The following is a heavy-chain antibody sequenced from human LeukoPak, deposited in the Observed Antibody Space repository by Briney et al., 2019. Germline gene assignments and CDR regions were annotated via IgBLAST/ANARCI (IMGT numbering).Heavy chain of an antibody. CDR2: IIPIFGTA. V-gene: IGHV1-69*13. D-gene: IGHD6-13*01. J-gene: IGHJ4*02. CDR3: ARDARQQLVERFDY. Sequence: SVKVSCKASGGTFSSYAISWVRQAPGQGLEWMGGIIPIFGTANYAQKFQGRVTITADESTSTAYMELSSLRSEDTAVYYCARDARQQLVERFDYWGQGTLVTVSS. CDR1: GGTFSSYA.